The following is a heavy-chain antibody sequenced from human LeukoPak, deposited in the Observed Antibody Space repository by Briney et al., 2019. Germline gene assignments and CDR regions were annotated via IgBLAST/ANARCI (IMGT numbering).Heavy chain of an antibody. Sequence: GGSLRLSCAASGFTVSSNYMSWVRQAPGKGLEWVSGINWNGRSTAYADSVKGRFTISRDNAKNSLYLQMNSLRAEDTAFYYCARGGITIFGGIIYQDYWGQGTLVTVSS. CDR1: GFTVSSNY. CDR2: INWNGRST. J-gene: IGHJ4*02. D-gene: IGHD3-3*01. V-gene: IGHV3-20*04. CDR3: ARGGITIFGGIIYQDY.